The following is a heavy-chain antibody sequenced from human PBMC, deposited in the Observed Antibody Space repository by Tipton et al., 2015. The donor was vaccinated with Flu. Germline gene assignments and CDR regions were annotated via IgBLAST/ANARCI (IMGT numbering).Heavy chain of an antibody. Sequence: GLVKPSETLSLTCTVSGGSISSYYWSWIRQPPGKGLEWIGYIYYSGSTNYNPSLKSRVTISVDTSKNQFSLKLSSVTAADTAVYYCARVVRQQLVQYYYYYMDVWGKGTTVTVSS. CDR3: ARVVRQQLVQYYYYYMDV. V-gene: IGHV4-59*01. CDR2: IYYSGST. J-gene: IGHJ6*03. CDR1: GGSISSYY. D-gene: IGHD6-13*01.